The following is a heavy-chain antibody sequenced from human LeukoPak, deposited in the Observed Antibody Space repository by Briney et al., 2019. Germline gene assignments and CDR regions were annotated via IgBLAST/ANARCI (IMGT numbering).Heavy chain of an antibody. V-gene: IGHV3-30-3*01. CDR3: ARATYDSSAVDRYYFDY. J-gene: IGHJ4*02. Sequence: GGSLRLSCAASGFTFSSYAMHWVRQAPGKGLEWVAATSSDGSNKYYADSVKGRFTISRDNAKNSLYLQMNSLRAEDTAVYYCARATYDSSAVDRYYFDYWGQGTLVTVSS. CDR1: GFTFSSYA. CDR2: TSSDGSNK. D-gene: IGHD3-22*01.